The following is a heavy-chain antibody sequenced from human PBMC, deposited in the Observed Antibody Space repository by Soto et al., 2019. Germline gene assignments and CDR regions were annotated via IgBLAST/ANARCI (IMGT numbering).Heavy chain of an antibody. Sequence: EVQLVESGGGLVQPGGSLRLSCAASGFTFSSYAMNWVRQAPGKGLEWLSYISSSGNTIYYADSVKGRFTTSRDNATNSLYLQADSLGDDAAAVYHCAGDNRNGYDLSSFDYWGQGTLVTVSP. J-gene: IGHJ4*02. V-gene: IGHV3-48*02. CDR3: AGDNRNGYDLSSFDY. CDR1: GFTFSSYA. CDR2: ISSSGNTI. D-gene: IGHD5-12*01.